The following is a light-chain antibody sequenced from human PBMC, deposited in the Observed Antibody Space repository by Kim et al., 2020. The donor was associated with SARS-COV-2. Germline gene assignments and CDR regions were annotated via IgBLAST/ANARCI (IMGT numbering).Light chain of an antibody. CDR1: KFGINY. CDR2: LYN. V-gene: IGLV3-1*01. Sequence: PGPPPSIPFSGYKFGINYTSGYQQKQSPSRVVVIYLYNQRPSGIPDRFSGSDSGNTATLTISRTQAMDEADYYCHAWDSSTHTSVFGAGTKVTVL. J-gene: IGLJ1*01. CDR3: HAWDSSTHTSV.